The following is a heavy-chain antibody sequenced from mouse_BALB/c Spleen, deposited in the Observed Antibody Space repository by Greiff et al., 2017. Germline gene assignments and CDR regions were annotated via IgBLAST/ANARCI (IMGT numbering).Heavy chain of an antibody. Sequence: LEESGAELMKPGASVKISCKATGYTFSSYWIEWVKQRPGHGLEWIGEILPGSGSTNYNEKFKGKATFTADTSSNTAYMQLSSLTSEDSAVYYCARTDGYPPWFAYWGQGTLVTVSA. V-gene: IGHV1-9*01. CDR2: ILPGSGST. D-gene: IGHD2-3*01. CDR3: ARTDGYPPWFAY. J-gene: IGHJ3*01. CDR1: GYTFSSYW.